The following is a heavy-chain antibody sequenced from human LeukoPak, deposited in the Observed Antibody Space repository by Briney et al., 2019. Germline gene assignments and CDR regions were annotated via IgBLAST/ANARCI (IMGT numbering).Heavy chain of an antibody. V-gene: IGHV2-5*02. CDR3: THNQYHYDTSTYVPLGH. CDR2: ISWDDDT. D-gene: IGHD3-16*01. Sequence: SGPTLFHPSPTLTLTCSLSGSSPQTRGAGVGWVRQPPGKALEWLPLISWDDDTRYNSSLRSRLPIPKDTSKNQVVLTMPTTDPLHTATYYCTHNQYHYDTSTYVPLGHWGQGSLVTVPS. CDR1: GSSPQTRGAG. J-gene: IGHJ4*01.